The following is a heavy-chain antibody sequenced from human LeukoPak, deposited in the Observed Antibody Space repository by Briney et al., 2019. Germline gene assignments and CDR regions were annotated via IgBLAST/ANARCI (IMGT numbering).Heavy chain of an antibody. J-gene: IGHJ4*02. CDR3: AKEGLRYFDWLLYPYYFDY. CDR2: IWYDGSNK. V-gene: IGHV3-33*06. CDR1: GFTFSSYG. Sequence: GGSLRLSCAASGFTFSSYGMHWVRQAPGKGLEWVAVIWYDGSNKYYADSVKGRFTISRDNSKNTLYLQMNSLRAEGTAVYYCAKEGLRYFDWLLYPYYFDYWGRGTLVTVSS. D-gene: IGHD3-9*01.